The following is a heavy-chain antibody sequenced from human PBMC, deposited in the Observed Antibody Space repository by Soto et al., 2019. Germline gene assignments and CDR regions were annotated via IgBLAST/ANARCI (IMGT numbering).Heavy chain of an antibody. CDR2: IYYSGST. D-gene: IGHD6-13*01. V-gene: IGHV4-59*01. Sequence: QVQLQESGPGLVKPSETLSLTCTVSGGSISSYYWSWIRQPPGKGLEWIGYIYYSGSTNYNPSLKSRVTISVDTSKNQFSLKLSSVTAADTAVYYCARVSWAAAAGPAPLDYWGQGTLVTVSS. CDR3: ARVSWAAAAGPAPLDY. CDR1: GGSISSYY. J-gene: IGHJ4*02.